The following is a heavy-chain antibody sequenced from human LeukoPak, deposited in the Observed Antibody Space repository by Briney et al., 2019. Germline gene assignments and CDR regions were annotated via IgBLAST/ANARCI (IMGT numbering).Heavy chain of an antibody. V-gene: IGHV1-46*01. J-gene: IGHJ4*02. CDR1: GGTFSSYA. CDR3: ARDARGLLLWFGELLSYFDY. D-gene: IGHD3-10*01. CDR2: INPSGGST. Sequence: ASAKVSCKASGGTFSSYAISWVRQAPGQGLEWMGIINPSGGSTSYAQKFQGRVTMTRDTSTSTVYMELSSLRSEDTAVYYCARDARGLLLWFGELLSYFDYWGQGTLVTVSS.